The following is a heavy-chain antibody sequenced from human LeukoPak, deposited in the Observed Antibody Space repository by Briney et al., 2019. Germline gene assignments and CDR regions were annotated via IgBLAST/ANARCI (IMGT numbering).Heavy chain of an antibody. Sequence: SETLSLTCAVYGGSFSGYYWSWIRQPPGKGLEWIGEINHSGSTNYNPSLKSRVTISVDTSKNQFSLKLSSVTAADTAVYYCARGGRQRNGYYYGSGSYFYWGQGTLVTVSS. D-gene: IGHD3-10*01. CDR1: GGSFSGYY. CDR3: ARGGRQRNGYYYGSGSYFY. J-gene: IGHJ4*02. V-gene: IGHV4-34*01. CDR2: INHSGST.